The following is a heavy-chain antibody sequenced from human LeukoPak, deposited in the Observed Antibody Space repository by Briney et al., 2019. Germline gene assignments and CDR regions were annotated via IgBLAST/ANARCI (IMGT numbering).Heavy chain of an antibody. Sequence: QPGGSLRLSCAASGFTFSSYAMHWFRQAPGKGLEWVSVLYYGVSTFYKDSVKGRFTTSGDNFKNTVYLQMNSLRAEDTAVYYCARGRQNYGDYPYWGQGTLVTVSS. CDR1: GFTFSSYA. CDR3: ARGRQNYGDYPY. V-gene: IGHV3-53*01. J-gene: IGHJ4*02. CDR2: LYYGVST. D-gene: IGHD4-17*01.